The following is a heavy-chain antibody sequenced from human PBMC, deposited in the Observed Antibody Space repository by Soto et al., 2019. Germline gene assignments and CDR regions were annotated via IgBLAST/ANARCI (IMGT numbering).Heavy chain of an antibody. CDR1: GYSFTGNS. J-gene: IGHJ4*02. V-gene: IGHV1-24*01. D-gene: IGHD3-3*01. Sequence: ASVKVSCKASGYSFTGNSLHWVRQAPGQGLEWMGGIDPDDGETNYAQKFQGRVTMTEDTSTDTAYMELSSLRSEDTAVYYCARDYNDFWSGHFDYWGQGALVTVSS. CDR2: IDPDDGET. CDR3: ARDYNDFWSGHFDY.